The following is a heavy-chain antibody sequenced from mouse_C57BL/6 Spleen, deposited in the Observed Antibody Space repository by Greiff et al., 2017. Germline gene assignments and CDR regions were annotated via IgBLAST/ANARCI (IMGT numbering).Heavy chain of an antibody. D-gene: IGHD2-3*01. CDR2: ISSGSSTI. CDR3: ARNDGYFAY. CDR1: GFTFSDYG. V-gene: IGHV5-17*01. J-gene: IGHJ3*01. Sequence: EVQLMESGGGLVKPGGSLKLSCAASGFTFSDYGMHWVRQAPEKGLEWVAYISSGSSTIYYADNVKGRFTIARDNAKNTLFLDMTSLRSEDTAMYYCARNDGYFAYWGQGTLVTVSA.